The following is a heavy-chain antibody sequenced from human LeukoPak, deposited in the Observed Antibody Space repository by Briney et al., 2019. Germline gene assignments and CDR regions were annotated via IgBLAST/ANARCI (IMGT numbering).Heavy chain of an antibody. V-gene: IGHV4-34*01. D-gene: IGHD3-10*01. Sequence: SETLSLTCAVYGGSFSGYYWSWIRQPPGKGLEWIGEINHSGSTNYNPSLKSRVTISVDTSKNQFSLKLSSVTAADTAVYYCARLVLWFGESSDYWGQGTLVTVSS. CDR2: INHSGST. CDR3: ARLVLWFGESSDY. CDR1: GGSFSGYY. J-gene: IGHJ4*02.